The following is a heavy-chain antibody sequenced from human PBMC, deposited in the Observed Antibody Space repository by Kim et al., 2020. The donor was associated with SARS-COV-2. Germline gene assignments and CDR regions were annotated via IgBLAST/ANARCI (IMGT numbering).Heavy chain of an antibody. V-gene: IGHV4-39*01. J-gene: IGHJ4*02. CDR3: ARRYYEFWSGYYGSEDY. Sequence: LKSRVTISVDTSKNQFSLKLSSVTAADTAVYYCARRYYEFWSGYYGSEDYWGQGTLVTVSS. D-gene: IGHD3-3*01.